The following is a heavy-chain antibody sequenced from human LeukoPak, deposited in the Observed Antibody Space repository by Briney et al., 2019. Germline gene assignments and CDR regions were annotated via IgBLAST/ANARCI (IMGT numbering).Heavy chain of an antibody. V-gene: IGHV3-53*01. CDR2: IYSGGST. CDR3: ARAGITIFGVVINPPGSHFDY. D-gene: IGHD3-3*01. J-gene: IGHJ4*02. Sequence: GGSLRLSCAASGFIVSRNYMSWVRQAPGKGLGWVSVIYSGGSTYYADSVKDRFTISRDNSKNTLYLQINSLRAEDTAVYYCARAGITIFGVVINPPGSHFDYWGQGTLVTVSS. CDR1: GFIVSRNY.